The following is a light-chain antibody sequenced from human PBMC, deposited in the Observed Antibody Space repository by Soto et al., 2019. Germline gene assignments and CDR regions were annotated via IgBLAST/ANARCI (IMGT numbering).Light chain of an antibody. J-gene: IGKJ1*01. CDR3: QQYHNYPRT. V-gene: IGKV1-5*03. CDR2: KAS. CDR1: QSISNW. Sequence: DIQMTQSPSTLSASVGDRVIITCRASQSISNWLAWYQQKPGKAPNLLIYKASSLKSGVPSRFSGSGSGTEFTLTISDLQPDDFATYYCQQYHNYPRTFGQGTKVDIK.